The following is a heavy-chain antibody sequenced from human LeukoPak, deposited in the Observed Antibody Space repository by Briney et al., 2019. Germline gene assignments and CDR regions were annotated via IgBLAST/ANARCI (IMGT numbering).Heavy chain of an antibody. J-gene: IGHJ6*03. CDR2: IYYSGST. CDR3: ARDIVVVPAATDYYYYMDV. CDR1: GGSISSYY. Sequence: SETLSLTCTASGGSISSYYWSWIRQPPGKGLEWIGYIYYSGSTNYNPSLKSRVTISVDTSKNQFSLKLSSVTAADTAVYYCARDIVVVPAATDYYYYMDVWGKGTTVTVSS. V-gene: IGHV4-59*01. D-gene: IGHD2-2*01.